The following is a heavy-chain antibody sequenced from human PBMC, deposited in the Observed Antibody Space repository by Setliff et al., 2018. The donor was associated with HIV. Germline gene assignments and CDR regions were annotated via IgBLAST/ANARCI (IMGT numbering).Heavy chain of an antibody. V-gene: IGHV4-39*01. D-gene: IGHD3-22*01. CDR1: GGSVTNTKSY. J-gene: IGHJ5*02. CDR3: ASRIYYYDESRVLREEGFVP. Sequence: SETLSLTCTVSGGSVTNTKSYWGWIRQPPGKGLEWIASISHSGNTYYNPSLNSRVTISLDTSKNQFSLKLTPVTAADTAMYYCASRIYYYDESRVLREEGFVPWGQGTLVTVSS. CDR2: ISHSGNT.